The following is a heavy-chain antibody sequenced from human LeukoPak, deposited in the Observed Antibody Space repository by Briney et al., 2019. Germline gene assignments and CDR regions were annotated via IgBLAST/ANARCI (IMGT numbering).Heavy chain of an antibody. Sequence: PSETLSLTCTVSGGSISSYYWSWIRQPPGKGREWIGYIYQSGKTNYNTSLKSRVTISVDTTKNQFSLKQSSVTAADTAVYYCARNEVAATSQYFDYWGQGTQVTVSS. CDR1: GGSISSYY. J-gene: IGHJ4*02. CDR2: IYQSGKT. V-gene: IGHV4-59*01. D-gene: IGHD2-15*01. CDR3: ARNEVAATSQYFDY.